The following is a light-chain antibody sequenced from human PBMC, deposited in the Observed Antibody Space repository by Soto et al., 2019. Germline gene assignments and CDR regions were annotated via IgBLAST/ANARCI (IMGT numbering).Light chain of an antibody. J-gene: IGLJ1*01. CDR2: EGS. CDR3: CSYAGNTTFNYV. Sequence: QSALTQPASVSGSPGQSITISCTGTSSDVGSYNLVSWYQQHPGKAPKLMIYEGSKRPSGVSNRFSGSKSGNTASLTISGLQAEDDSDYYCCSYAGNTTFNYVFGPVTEVTVL. V-gene: IGLV2-23*03. CDR1: SSDVGSYNL.